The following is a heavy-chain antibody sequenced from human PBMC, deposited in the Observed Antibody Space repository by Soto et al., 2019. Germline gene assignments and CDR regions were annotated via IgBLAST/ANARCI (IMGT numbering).Heavy chain of an antibody. D-gene: IGHD3-3*01. CDR3: AKESRSTIFGVVMIFDY. V-gene: IGHV1-46*01. CDR2: INPSGGST. Sequence: ASVKVSCKASGYTFTSYYMHWVRQAPGQGLEWMGIINPSGGSTSYAQKFQGRVTMTRDTSTSTVYMEMSSLRAEDTAVYYCAKESRSTIFGVVMIFDYWGQGTLVTVSS. J-gene: IGHJ4*02. CDR1: GYTFTSYY.